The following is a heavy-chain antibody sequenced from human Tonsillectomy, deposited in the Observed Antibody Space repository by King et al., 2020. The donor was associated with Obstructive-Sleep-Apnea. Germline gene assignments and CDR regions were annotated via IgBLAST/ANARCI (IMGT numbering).Heavy chain of an antibody. CDR2: IYRADST. CDR3: DRGWWSDDFWSGYHGFDI. CDR1: GFSVRSDY. D-gene: IGHD3-3*01. V-gene: IGHV3-53*04. Sequence: VQLVESGGALVQPGGSLRLSCAASGFSVRSDYMTWVRQAPGKGLEWVSLIYRADSTYYEASVKVLFTMSRHISNNTLYLQMNSLGVDDTAVYYCDRGWWSDDFWSGYHGFDIWGQGTMVTVSS. J-gene: IGHJ3*02.